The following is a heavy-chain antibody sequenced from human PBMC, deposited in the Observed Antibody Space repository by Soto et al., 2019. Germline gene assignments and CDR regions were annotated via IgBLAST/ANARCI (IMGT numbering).Heavy chain of an antibody. CDR3: ARHLKADYVGTQWDMDV. D-gene: IGHD1-26*01. V-gene: IGHV1-2*02. CDR2: INPKTGGT. CDR1: GYTFTDYY. J-gene: IGHJ6*02. Sequence: ASVKVSCKASGYTFTDYYMHWVRQAPGQGLEWMGWINPKTGGTNYVQKFQGRVTMTRDTSITTAYMELSRLRSDDTAVYYCARHLKADYVGTQWDMDVWGQGTTVTVSS.